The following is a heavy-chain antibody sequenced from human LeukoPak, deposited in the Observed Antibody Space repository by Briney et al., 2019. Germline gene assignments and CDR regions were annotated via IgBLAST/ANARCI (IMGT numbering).Heavy chain of an antibody. J-gene: IGHJ4*02. CDR3: ARAGGQLVHGFGYFEY. CDR2: SSYDGSIE. CDR1: GFTFSSYA. D-gene: IGHD6-13*01. Sequence: GGSLRLSCTASGFTFSSYAMSWVRQAPGRGLEWVAVSSYDGSIEYYADSVKGRFTLSRDNSKNTLYLQMSSLRTEDTAVYYCARAGGQLVHGFGYFEYWGQGTLVTVSS. V-gene: IGHV3-30*04.